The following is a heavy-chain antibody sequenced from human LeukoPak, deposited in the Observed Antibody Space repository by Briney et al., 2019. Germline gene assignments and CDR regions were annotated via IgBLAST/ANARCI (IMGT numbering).Heavy chain of an antibody. V-gene: IGHV1-8*01. Sequence: ASVKVSFRASGYTFTSYDINWVRHAAGQGLGWMGWMNPNSGNTGYAQKFQGRVTMTRTTSISTAYMELSSLRSEDTAVYYCARRVRGVSRRPNFDYWGQGTLVTVSS. D-gene: IGHD3-10*01. CDR2: MNPNSGNT. J-gene: IGHJ4*02. CDR3: ARRVRGVSRRPNFDY. CDR1: GYTFTSYD.